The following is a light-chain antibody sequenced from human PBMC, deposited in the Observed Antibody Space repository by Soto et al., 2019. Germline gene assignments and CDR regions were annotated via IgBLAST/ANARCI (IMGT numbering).Light chain of an antibody. CDR1: QGVTTN. CDR3: QQYNNWPFS. V-gene: IGKV3-15*01. J-gene: IGKJ5*01. CDR2: DVS. Sequence: MTQSPFTLSVSPGERATLSCRAGQGVTTNFAWYQQKSGQSPRLLIYDVSIRATGVPARFSGTGSETDFTRTISGLQSEDSAVYFCQQYNNWPFSFGQGTRLEIK.